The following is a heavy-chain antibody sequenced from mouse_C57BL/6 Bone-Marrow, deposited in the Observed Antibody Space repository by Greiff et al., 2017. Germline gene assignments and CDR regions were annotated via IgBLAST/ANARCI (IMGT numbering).Heavy chain of an antibody. D-gene: IGHD1-1*01. CDR2: IYPRDGST. Sequence: VQLQESGPELVKPGASVKLSCKASGYTFTSYDINWVKQRPGQGLEWIGWIYPRDGSTKYNEKFKGKATLTVDTSSSTAYMDLHRLTSEYSAVYFFARYGSSYGFAYWGQGTLVTVSA. J-gene: IGHJ3*01. V-gene: IGHV1-85*01. CDR3: ARYGSSYGFAY. CDR1: GYTFTSYD.